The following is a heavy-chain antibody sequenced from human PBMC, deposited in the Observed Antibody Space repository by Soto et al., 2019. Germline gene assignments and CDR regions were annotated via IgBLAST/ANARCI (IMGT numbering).Heavy chain of an antibody. CDR2: ISYDGSNK. J-gene: IGHJ6*01. CDR1: GFTFSSYG. D-gene: IGHD3-22*01. Sequence: QVQLVESGGGVVQPGRSLRLSCAASGFTFSSYGMHWVRQAPGKGLEWVAVISYDGSNKYYADSVKGRFTISRDNSKNTLYLQMNSLRAEDTAVYYCAKGRYYYDSSGYTLGYYYYGMDVW. CDR3: AKGRYYYDSSGYTLGYYYYGMDV. V-gene: IGHV3-30*18.